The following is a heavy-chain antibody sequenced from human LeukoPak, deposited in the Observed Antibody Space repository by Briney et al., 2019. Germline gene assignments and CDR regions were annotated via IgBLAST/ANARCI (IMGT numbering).Heavy chain of an antibody. V-gene: IGHV1-69*13. D-gene: IGHD3-9*01. Sequence: SVKVSCKASGGTFSSYAISWVRQAPGQGLEWMGGIIPIFGTANYAQKFQGRVTITADESTSTAYMELSSLRSEDTAVYYCARDSGRYFDWLHYEAFDIWGQGTMVTVSS. CDR3: ARDSGRYFDWLHYEAFDI. J-gene: IGHJ3*02. CDR1: GGTFSSYA. CDR2: IIPIFGTA.